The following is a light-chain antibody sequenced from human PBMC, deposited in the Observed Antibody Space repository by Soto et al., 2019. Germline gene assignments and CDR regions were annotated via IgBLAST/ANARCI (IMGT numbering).Light chain of an antibody. CDR1: QTVNSN. J-gene: IGKJ3*01. V-gene: IGKV3D-15*01. CDR2: GAS. Sequence: EIVMTQSPATLSVSPGERATLSCRASQTVNSNLAWYQKKPGQAPRLLIYGASTRAPGIPARFSGSGSGTEFTRTISSLQSEDFAVYYCQQRGNWPPGFTFGPGTKVDIK. CDR3: QQRGNWPPGFT.